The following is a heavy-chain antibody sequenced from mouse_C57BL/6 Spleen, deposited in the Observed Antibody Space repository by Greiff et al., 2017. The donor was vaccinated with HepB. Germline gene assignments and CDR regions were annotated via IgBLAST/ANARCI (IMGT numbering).Heavy chain of an antibody. CDR3: ARSYYYGSPGYFDV. Sequence: EVKLMESGGGLVKPGGSLKLSCAASGFTFSDYGMHWVRQAPEKGLEWVAYISSGSSTIYYADTVKGRFTISRDNAKNTLFLQMTSLRSEDTAMYYCARSYYYGSPGYFDVWGTGTTVTVSS. J-gene: IGHJ1*03. CDR2: ISSGSSTI. D-gene: IGHD1-1*01. V-gene: IGHV5-17*01. CDR1: GFTFSDYG.